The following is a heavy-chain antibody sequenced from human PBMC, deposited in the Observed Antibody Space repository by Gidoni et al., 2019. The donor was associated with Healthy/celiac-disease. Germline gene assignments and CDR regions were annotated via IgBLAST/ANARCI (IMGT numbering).Heavy chain of an antibody. V-gene: IGHV1-69*01. CDR1: GGTFSSYA. Sequence: QVQLVQSGAEVKKPGSSVKVSCKASGGTFSSYAISWVRQAPGQGLEWMGGIIPIFGTANYEQKFQGRVTITADESTSTAYMELSSLRSEDTAVYYCASQLSVRGIVVVPTYFDYWGQGTLVTVSS. CDR3: ASQLSVRGIVVVPTYFDY. D-gene: IGHD2-2*01. CDR2: IIPIFGTA. J-gene: IGHJ4*02.